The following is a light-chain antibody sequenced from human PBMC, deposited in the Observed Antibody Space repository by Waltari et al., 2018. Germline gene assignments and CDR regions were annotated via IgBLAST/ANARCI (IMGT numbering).Light chain of an antibody. CDR3: QQYNSYSLLT. V-gene: IGKV1-5*03. Sequence: DIQMTQSPSTLSASVGERVTITCRASQSISNWLALYQQKPGKAPKLLISKASTLESGVPSRFSGSGSGTEFTLTISSLQPDDFATYYCQQYNSYSLLTFGGGTKVEIK. J-gene: IGKJ4*01. CDR1: QSISNW. CDR2: KAS.